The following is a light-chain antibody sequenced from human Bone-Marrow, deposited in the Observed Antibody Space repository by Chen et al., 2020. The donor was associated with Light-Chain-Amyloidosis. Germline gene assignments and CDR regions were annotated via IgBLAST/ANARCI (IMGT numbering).Light chain of an antibody. J-gene: IGKJ2*01. CDR2: EVS. CDR3: MQSKHRPYT. Sequence: DILITQTPLSMSVTPGQPASISCKSSQTLLHKNGKTYLYWYVQKSGQPPHLLMYEVSNRFSGVPLRFSGSGSGTDFTLEISRVEAEDAGIYFCMQSKHRPYTVGPGTRLEIK. V-gene: IGKV2D-29*01. CDR1: QTLLHKNGKTY.